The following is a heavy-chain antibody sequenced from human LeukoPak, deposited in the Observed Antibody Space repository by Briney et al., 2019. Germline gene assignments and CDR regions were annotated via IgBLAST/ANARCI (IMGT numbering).Heavy chain of an antibody. CDR3: ARHRIVVVPAAIPNWFDP. D-gene: IGHD2-2*01. CDR2: IYYSGST. V-gene: IGHV4-39*01. CDR1: GGSISSSSSY. J-gene: IGHJ5*02. Sequence: SETLSLTCTVSGGSISSSSSYWGWIRQPPGKGLEWIGSIYYSGSTYYNPSLKSRVTISVDTSKNQFSLKLSSVTAADTAVYYCARHRIVVVPAAIPNWFDPWGQGTLVTVSS.